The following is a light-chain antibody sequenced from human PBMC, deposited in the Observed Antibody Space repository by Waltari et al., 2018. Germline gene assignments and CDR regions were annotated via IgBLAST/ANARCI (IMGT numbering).Light chain of an antibody. V-gene: IGLV1-47*01. CDR1: SPNTGSNN. J-gene: IGLJ2*01. Sequence: QPVLTQPPSASGPPGQRVTISCSGSSPNTGSNNVSWYQQLPGTAPKLLIYRNNQRPSGVPDRFSGSKSGTSASLAISGLRSEDEADYYCAAWDDSLSGVVFGGGTKLTVL. CDR3: AAWDDSLSGVV. CDR2: RNN.